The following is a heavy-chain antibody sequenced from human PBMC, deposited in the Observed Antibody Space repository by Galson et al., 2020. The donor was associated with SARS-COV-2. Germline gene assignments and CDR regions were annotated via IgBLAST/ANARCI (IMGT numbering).Heavy chain of an antibody. CDR3: ARHWCSSTGCLRGYYCGLDV. Sequence: GESLKISCKGSGYSFPTSWIGWVRQMPGKGLEWMGVIYPGDSDIRYSPSFQGQVTISADKSISTAYLQWSSLKASDSAIYYCARHWCSSTGCLRGYYCGLDVWGQGTTVTVSS. CDR1: GYSFPTSW. J-gene: IGHJ6*02. V-gene: IGHV5-51*01. CDR2: IYPGDSDI. D-gene: IGHD2-2*01.